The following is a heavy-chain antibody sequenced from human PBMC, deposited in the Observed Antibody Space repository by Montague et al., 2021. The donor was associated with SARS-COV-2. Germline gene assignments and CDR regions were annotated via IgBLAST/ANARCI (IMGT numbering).Heavy chain of an antibody. CDR1: GFTFSSYA. V-gene: IGHV3-30-3*01. D-gene: IGHD3-22*01. CDR3: ARVIVVGYYGMDV. CDR2: ISYDGSNK. J-gene: IGHJ6*02. Sequence: SLRLSCAASGFTFSSYAMHWVRQAPGKGLEWVAVISYDGSNKYYADSVKSRFTISRDNSKNTLYLQMNSLRAEDTAVYYCARVIVVGYYGMDVWGQGTTVTVSS.